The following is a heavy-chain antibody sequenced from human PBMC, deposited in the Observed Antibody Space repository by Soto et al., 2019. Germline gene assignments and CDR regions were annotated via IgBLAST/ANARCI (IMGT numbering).Heavy chain of an antibody. J-gene: IGHJ4*02. CDR1: GGSISSYY. CDR2: IYYTGLS. D-gene: IGHD6-13*01. V-gene: IGHV4-59*01. CDR3: ASHSSHWPFFDF. Sequence: QVQLQESGPGLVKPSETLSLTCTVSGGSISSYYWSWIRQPPGKGLEWIGYIYYTGLSNSNPSLNSRFTMSVDTSKNQFSLKLSSVTAADTAVYYCASHSSHWPFFDFWGQGTLVTVSS.